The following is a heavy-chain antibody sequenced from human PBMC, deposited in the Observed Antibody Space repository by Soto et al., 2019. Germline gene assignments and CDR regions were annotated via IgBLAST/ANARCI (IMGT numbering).Heavy chain of an antibody. CDR3: ARERSAAGTGWFDP. CDR1: GNTVPNYA. CDR2: MNRNNGNT. V-gene: IGHV1-8*02. J-gene: IGHJ5*02. Sequence: ASVKVSCKASGNTVPNYAIHWVRQAPGQGLEWMGWMNRNNGNTGYAQKFQGRVTMTRNTSISTAYMELSSLRSEDTAVYYCARERSAAGTGWFDPWGQGTLVTVSS. D-gene: IGHD6-13*01.